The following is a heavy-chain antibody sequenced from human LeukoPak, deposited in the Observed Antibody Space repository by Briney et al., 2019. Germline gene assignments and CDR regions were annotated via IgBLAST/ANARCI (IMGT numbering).Heavy chain of an antibody. CDR1: GFTFSSYG. CDR2: ISYDGSNK. J-gene: IGHJ4*02. CDR3: AKGNTIFGVVTPLDY. Sequence: GGSLRLSCAASGFTFSSYGMHWVRQAPGKGLEWVAVISYDGSNKYYADSVKGRFTISRDNSMNTLYLQMNSLRAEDTAVYYCAKGNTIFGVVTPLDYWGQGTLVTVSS. D-gene: IGHD3-3*01. V-gene: IGHV3-30*18.